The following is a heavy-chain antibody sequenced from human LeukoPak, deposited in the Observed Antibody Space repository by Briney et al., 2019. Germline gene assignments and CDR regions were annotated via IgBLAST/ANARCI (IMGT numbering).Heavy chain of an antibody. Sequence: ASVKVSCKASGGTFSSYAISWVRHAPGQGLEWMGGIIPIFGTANYAQKFQGRVTITTDESTSTAYMELSSLRSEDTAVYYCARLLQLWPHYYMDLGREDTTVPVSS. CDR1: GGTFSSYA. CDR2: IIPIFGTA. J-gene: IGHJ6*03. V-gene: IGHV1-69*05. D-gene: IGHD5-18*01. CDR3: ARLLQLWPHYYMDL.